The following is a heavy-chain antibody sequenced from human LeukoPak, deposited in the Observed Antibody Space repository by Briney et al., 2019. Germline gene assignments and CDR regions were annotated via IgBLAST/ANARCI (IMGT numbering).Heavy chain of an antibody. CDR1: GYSFTSYW. CDR2: IYPGDSDT. J-gene: IGHJ4*02. CDR3: ARLTTVTSIDH. D-gene: IGHD4-17*01. V-gene: IGHV5-51*01. Sequence: GESLKISCKGFGYSFTSYWIGWVRQLPGKGLGWMGIIYPGDSDTRYSPSFQGQVTISADKSISTAYLQWSSLKASDTAMYYCARLTTVTSIDHWGQGTLVTVSS.